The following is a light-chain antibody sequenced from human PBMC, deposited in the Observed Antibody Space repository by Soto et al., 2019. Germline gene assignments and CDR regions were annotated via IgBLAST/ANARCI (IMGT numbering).Light chain of an antibody. J-gene: IGKJ5*01. CDR1: QSASSD. Sequence: EIVMTKSPATLSLSPGERATLCCVGIQSASSDLAWYQQKPGQAPRRLIVGSFARATGIPARFSGSGSGSEFTLTIRGLQSEDFAVYYCQQYNDRPPITFGQGTRLETK. V-gene: IGKV3-15*01. CDR3: QQYNDRPPIT. CDR2: GSF.